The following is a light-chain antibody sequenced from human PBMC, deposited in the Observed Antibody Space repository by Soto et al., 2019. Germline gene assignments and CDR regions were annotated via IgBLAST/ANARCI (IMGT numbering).Light chain of an antibody. CDR3: QQYDISPRT. J-gene: IGKJ1*01. CDR1: QSLNSFY. CDR2: GSS. V-gene: IGKV3-20*01. Sequence: EMVLTRSPGTLSLSPGERATLSCRTSQSLNSFYLAWYQQKPGQAPRLLIYGSSNRATGIPDRFSGSGSGTDFTLTISRLDPEDFAVYYCQQYDISPRTFGQGTKVDIK.